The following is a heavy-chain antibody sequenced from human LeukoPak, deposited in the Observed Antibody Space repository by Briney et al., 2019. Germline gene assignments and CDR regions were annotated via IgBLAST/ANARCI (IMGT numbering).Heavy chain of an antibody. V-gene: IGHV3-11*06. CDR2: ISSSSSYT. J-gene: IGHJ4*02. CDR3: ARGSGNSFDY. Sequence: GGSLRLSCAASGFTFSDYYMSRIRQAPGKGLEWVSYISSSSSYTNYADSVKGRFTISRDNAKNSLYLRMNSLRAEDTAVYYCARGSGNSFDYWGQGALVTVSS. D-gene: IGHD3-10*01. CDR1: GFTFSDYY.